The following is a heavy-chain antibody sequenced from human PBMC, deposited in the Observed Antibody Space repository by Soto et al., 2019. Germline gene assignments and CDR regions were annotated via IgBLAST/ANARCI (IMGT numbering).Heavy chain of an antibody. D-gene: IGHD2-15*01. J-gene: IGHJ6*02. CDR3: ASEYCSGGSCYYYGMDV. CDR2: ISSNGGST. Sequence: PGGSLRLSCAASGFTFSNYAMHWVRQAPGKGLEYVSVISSNGGSTYYANSVKGRFTISRDNSKNTLYLQMGSLRAEDMAVYYCASEYCSGGSCYYYGMDVWGQGTTVTVSS. CDR1: GFTFSNYA. V-gene: IGHV3-64*01.